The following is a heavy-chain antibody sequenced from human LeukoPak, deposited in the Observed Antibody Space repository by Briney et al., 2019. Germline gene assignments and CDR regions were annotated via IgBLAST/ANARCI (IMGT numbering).Heavy chain of an antibody. CDR3: VKDLLPGYSSGWSMNY. J-gene: IGHJ4*02. CDR2: ISSNGGST. V-gene: IGHV3-64D*06. D-gene: IGHD6-19*01. CDR1: GFTFSSYA. Sequence: GGSLRLSCSASGFTFSSYAMHWVRQAPGKGLEYVSAISSNGGSTYYADSVKGRFTISRDNSKNMLYLQMSSLRAEDTAVYYCVKDLLPGYSSGWSMNYWGQGTLVTVSS.